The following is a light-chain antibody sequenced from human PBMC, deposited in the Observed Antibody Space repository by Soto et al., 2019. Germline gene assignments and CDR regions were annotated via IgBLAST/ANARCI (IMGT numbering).Light chain of an antibody. CDR2: DAS. CDR3: QQRSNWPPIFT. Sequence: EIVLTQSPATLSLSPGERATLSCRASQSVSSYLAWYQQKPGQAPSLLIYDASNRATGIPARFSGSGSGTDFTLTISSLEPEDFAVYYCQQRSNWPPIFTFGPGTKVDI. J-gene: IGKJ3*01. V-gene: IGKV3-11*01. CDR1: QSVSSY.